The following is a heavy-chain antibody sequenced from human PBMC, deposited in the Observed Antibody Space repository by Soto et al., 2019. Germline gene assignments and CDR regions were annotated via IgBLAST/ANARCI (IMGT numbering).Heavy chain of an antibody. CDR3: ARGYSSSWYADYYYYYMDV. V-gene: IGHV4-59*01. Sequence: SETLSLTCTVSGGSISSYYWSWIRQPPGKGLEWIGYIYYSGSTNYNPSLKSRVTISVDTSKNQFSLKLSSVTAADTAVYYCARGYSSSWYADYYYYYMDVWGKGTTVTVSS. D-gene: IGHD6-13*01. J-gene: IGHJ6*03. CDR2: IYYSGST. CDR1: GGSISSYY.